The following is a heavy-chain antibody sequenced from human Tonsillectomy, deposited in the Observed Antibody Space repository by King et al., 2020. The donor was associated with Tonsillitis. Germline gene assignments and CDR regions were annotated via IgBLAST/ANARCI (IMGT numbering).Heavy chain of an antibody. D-gene: IGHD3-16*01. CDR3: AKDWGSGYFDY. Sequence: VQLVESGGGVVQPGRSLRLSCAASGFTFSSYGMHWVRQAPGKGLEWVAVISYDGSNKYYADSVKGRFTISRDNSKNTLYLQMNSLRAEDTAVYYCAKDWGSGYFDYWGQGTLSPSPQ. CDR2: ISYDGSNK. J-gene: IGHJ4*02. V-gene: IGHV3-30*18. CDR1: GFTFSSYG.